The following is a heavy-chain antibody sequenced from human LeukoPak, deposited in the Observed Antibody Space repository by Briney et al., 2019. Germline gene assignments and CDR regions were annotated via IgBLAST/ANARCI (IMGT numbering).Heavy chain of an antibody. J-gene: IGHJ4*02. Sequence: KPSETLSLTCSVSGVSISSSSYYWGWIRQSPGKGLEWIASIYYSVSSYCNPSLKSRVTISVYTSKNQFSLKLSSVTAADTAVYYCARENRMVRGVRKGGGHHDYWGQGTLVTVSS. V-gene: IGHV4-39*02. D-gene: IGHD3-10*01. CDR1: GVSISSSSYY. CDR3: ARENRMVRGVRKGGGHHDY. CDR2: IYYSVSS.